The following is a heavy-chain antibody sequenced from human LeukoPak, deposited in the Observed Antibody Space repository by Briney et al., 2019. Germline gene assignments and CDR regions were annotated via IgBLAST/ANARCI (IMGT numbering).Heavy chain of an antibody. V-gene: IGHV4-31*03. CDR2: IYYSGST. CDR3: AREGTQRAFDI. D-gene: IGHD6-25*01. CDR1: GGSISSGGYY. J-gene: IGHJ3*02. Sequence: SEALSLTCTVSGGSISSGGYYWSWIRQHPGKGLEWIGYIYYSGSTYYNPSLKSRVTISVDTSKNQFSLKLSSVTAADTAVYYCAREGTQRAFDIWGQGTMVTVSS.